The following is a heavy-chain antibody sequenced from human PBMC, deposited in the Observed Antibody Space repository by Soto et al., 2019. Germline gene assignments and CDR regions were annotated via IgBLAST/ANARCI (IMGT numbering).Heavy chain of an antibody. J-gene: IGHJ4*02. CDR1: GFTFSSYS. Sequence: GGSLRLSCAASGFTFSSYSMNWVRQAPGKGLEWVSSISSSSSYIYYADSVKGRFTISRDNAKNSLYLQMNSLRAEDTAVYYCASHWAPSGGSCYEYWGQGTLVTVSS. CDR2: ISSSSSYI. V-gene: IGHV3-21*01. D-gene: IGHD2-15*01. CDR3: ASHWAPSGGSCYEY.